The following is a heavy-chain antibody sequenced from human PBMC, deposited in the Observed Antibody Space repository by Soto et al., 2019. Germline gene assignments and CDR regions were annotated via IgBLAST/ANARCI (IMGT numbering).Heavy chain of an antibody. D-gene: IGHD3-10*01. CDR1: GLTFGSRA. J-gene: IGHJ4*02. CDR3: ARGSTDSYPGSRIFDF. Sequence: EVQLLESGGDLKQPGGSLRLSCVASGLTFGSRAMSWVRQAPGEGLQWVSTITDTGGDAKYADSVRGRFVISRDNSKKTLYLQMTSLTAADSAMYYCARGSTDSYPGSRIFDFWGRGTLVTVSS. CDR2: ITDTGGDA. V-gene: IGHV3-23*01.